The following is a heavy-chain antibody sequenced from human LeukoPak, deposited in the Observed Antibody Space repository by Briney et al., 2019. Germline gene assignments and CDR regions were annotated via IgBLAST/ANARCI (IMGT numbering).Heavy chain of an antibody. CDR1: GFTFSSYW. Sequence: GGSLRLSCAASGFTFSSYWMSWVRQAPGKGLEWVANIKQDGSEKYYVDSVKGRLTISRDNAKNSLYLQMNSLRAEDTALYYCARLRYNDFWSGHWKYYYYMDVWGKGTTVTVSS. V-gene: IGHV3-7*01. CDR2: IKQDGSEK. J-gene: IGHJ6*03. CDR3: ARLRYNDFWSGHWKYYYYMDV. D-gene: IGHD3-3*01.